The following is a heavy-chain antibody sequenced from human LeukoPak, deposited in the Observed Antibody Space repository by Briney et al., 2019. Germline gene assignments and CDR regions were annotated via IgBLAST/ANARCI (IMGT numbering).Heavy chain of an antibody. CDR2: INPYSGGT. CDR1: GYDFTDYY. V-gene: IGHV1-2*02. CDR3: ARDEDGSGTYKF. J-gene: IGHJ4*02. Sequence: ASVKVSRKASGYDFTDYYINWVRQAPGQGLEWMGWINPYSGGTNYAQNFQGRVTMTWDTSVSTAYMELSRLRSADTAVYYCARDEDGSGTYKFWGQGILVTVSS. D-gene: IGHD3-10*01.